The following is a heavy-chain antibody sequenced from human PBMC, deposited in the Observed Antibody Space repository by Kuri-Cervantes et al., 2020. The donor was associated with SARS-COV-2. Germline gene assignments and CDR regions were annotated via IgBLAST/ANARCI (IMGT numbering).Heavy chain of an antibody. CDR1: GYTFTSYA. CDR2: INAGNGNT. D-gene: IGHD6-13*01. V-gene: IGHV1-3*01. CDR3: AREGTSSSWYRYYYYYGMDV. Sequence: ASVKVSCKASGYTFTSYAMHWVRQAPGQRLEWMGWINAGNGNTKYSQKFQGRVTITRDTSASTAYMELRSLRSDDTAVYYCAREGTSSSWYRYYYYYGMDVWGQGTTVTVSS. J-gene: IGHJ6*02.